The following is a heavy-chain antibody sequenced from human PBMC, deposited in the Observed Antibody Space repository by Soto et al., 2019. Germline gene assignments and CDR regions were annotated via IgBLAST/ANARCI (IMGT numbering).Heavy chain of an antibody. V-gene: IGHV4-4*02. Sequence: PSETLSLTCAVSGASVSSTYWWSWVRQPPGKGPEWIGEINHRGCANYNPSLKSRVTISVDISKSQFSLRLTSVTAADTAVYYCARYNAASGTYYFDFWGQGALVTVS. CDR1: GASVSSTYW. D-gene: IGHD6-13*01. CDR3: ARYNAASGTYYFDF. J-gene: IGHJ4*02. CDR2: INHRGCA.